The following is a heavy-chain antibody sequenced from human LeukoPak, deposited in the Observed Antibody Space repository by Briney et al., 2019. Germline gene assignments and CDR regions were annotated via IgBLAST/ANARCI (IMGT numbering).Heavy chain of an antibody. CDR2: ISGSGGST. Sequence: GGSLRLSCAASGFTFSSSAMSWVRQAPGKGLEWVSAISGSGGSTYYADSVKGRFTISRDNSKNTLYLQMNSLRAEDTAVYYCAKGQDFDSASSSDYWGHGTRVTVSS. D-gene: IGHD3-22*01. CDR1: GFTFSSSA. CDR3: AKGQDFDSASSSDY. J-gene: IGHJ4*01. V-gene: IGHV3-23*01.